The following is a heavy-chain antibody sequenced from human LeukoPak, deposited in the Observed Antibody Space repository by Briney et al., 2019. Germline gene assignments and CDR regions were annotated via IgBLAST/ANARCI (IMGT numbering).Heavy chain of an antibody. D-gene: IGHD3-22*01. CDR1: GFTFSSYA. CDR3: ARDRDSSGYKEY. CDR2: ISYDGSNK. Sequence: PGGSLRLPCAASGFTFSSYAMHWVRQAPGKGLEWVAVISYDGSNKYYADSVKGRFTISRDNSKNTLYLQMNSLRAEDTAVYYCARDRDSSGYKEYWGQGTLVTVSS. V-gene: IGHV3-30-3*01. J-gene: IGHJ4*02.